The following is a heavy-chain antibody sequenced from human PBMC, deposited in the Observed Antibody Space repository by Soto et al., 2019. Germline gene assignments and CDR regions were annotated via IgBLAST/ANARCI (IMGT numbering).Heavy chain of an antibody. V-gene: IGHV4-59*01. CDR3: ARADYDILTGSLYYFDY. J-gene: IGHJ4*02. CDR2: IYYSGST. Sequence: PSETLSLTCTVSGGSISSYYWSWIRQPPGKGLEWIGYIYYSGSTNYNPSLKSRVTISVDTSKNQFSLKLSSVTAADTAVYYCARADYDILTGSLYYFDYWGQGTLVTVFS. CDR1: GGSISSYY. D-gene: IGHD3-9*01.